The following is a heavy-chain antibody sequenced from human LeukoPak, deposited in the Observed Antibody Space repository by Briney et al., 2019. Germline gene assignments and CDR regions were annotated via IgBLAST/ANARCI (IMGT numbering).Heavy chain of an antibody. CDR3: ARRYYDFWSGYSYYFDY. CDR2: ISSSGSTI. V-gene: IGHV3-48*03. J-gene: IGHJ4*02. Sequence: PGGSLRLSCAASGFTFSSYEMNWVRQAPGKGLEWVSYISSSGSTIYYADSVKGRFTISRDNAKNSLYLQMNSLRAEDTAVYYCARRYYDFWSGYSYYFDYWGQGTLVTVSS. D-gene: IGHD3-3*01. CDR1: GFTFSSYE.